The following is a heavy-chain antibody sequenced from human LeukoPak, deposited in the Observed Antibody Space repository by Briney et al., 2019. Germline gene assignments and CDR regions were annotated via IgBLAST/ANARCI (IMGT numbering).Heavy chain of an antibody. CDR1: GSAFRTHV. J-gene: IGHJ4*02. D-gene: IGHD3-16*01. CDR2: ISNDERTI. Sequence: GGSLRLSCAVSGSAFRTHVIHWVRQAPGKGLEWVAVISNDERTIFYADSVKGRFTISRDNSKSTLYLQMNSLRAEDTAVYYCVREAYYASGSPPTYYFDSWGQGTLVTVSS. CDR3: VREAYYASGSPPTYYFDS. V-gene: IGHV3-30*04.